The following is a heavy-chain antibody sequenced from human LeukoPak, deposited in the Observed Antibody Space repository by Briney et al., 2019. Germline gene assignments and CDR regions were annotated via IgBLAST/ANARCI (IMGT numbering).Heavy chain of an antibody. J-gene: IGHJ6*03. D-gene: IGHD5-18*01. Sequence: SETLSLTCTVSGGSISSSSYYWGWIRQPPGKGLEWIGSIYYSGSTYYNPSLKSRVTISVDTSKNQFSLKLSSVTAADTAVYYCARGRDSYGNPYYYYYYYMDVWGKGTTVTVSS. CDR2: IYYSGST. V-gene: IGHV4-39*01. CDR1: GGSISSSSYY. CDR3: ARGRDSYGNPYYYYYYYMDV.